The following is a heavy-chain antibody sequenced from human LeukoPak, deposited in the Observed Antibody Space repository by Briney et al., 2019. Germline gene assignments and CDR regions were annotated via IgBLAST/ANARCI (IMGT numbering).Heavy chain of an antibody. J-gene: IGHJ4*02. V-gene: IGHV1-2*02. CDR1: GYTFTVYY. CDR2: INPNSGGT. CDR3: ARTARGDSSGYYPPYFDY. D-gene: IGHD3-22*01. Sequence: ASVKVSFKASGYTFTVYYMHWVRQAPGQGLEWMGWINPNSGGTNYAQKFQGRVTMTRDTSISTAYMELSRLRSDDTAVYYCARTARGDSSGYYPPYFDYWGQGTLVTVSS.